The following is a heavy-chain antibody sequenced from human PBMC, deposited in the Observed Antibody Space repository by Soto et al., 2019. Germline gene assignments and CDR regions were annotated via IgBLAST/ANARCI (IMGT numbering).Heavy chain of an antibody. Sequence: EVQLVESGGGLVQPGGSLSLSCAASGFTFSSYSMNWVRQAPGKGLEWVSYISSSSSTIYYADSVKGRFTISRDNANNARNLQMDILRDEDTAVYYCARAPRSGSSSWYWGGYYYGMDVWGQGTTVTVSS. CDR3: ARAPRSGSSSWYWGGYYYGMDV. CDR2: ISSSSSTI. J-gene: IGHJ6*02. CDR1: GFTFSSYS. D-gene: IGHD6-13*01. V-gene: IGHV3-48*02.